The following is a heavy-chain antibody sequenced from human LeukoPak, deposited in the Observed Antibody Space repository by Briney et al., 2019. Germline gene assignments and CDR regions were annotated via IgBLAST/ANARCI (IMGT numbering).Heavy chain of an antibody. J-gene: IGHJ4*02. D-gene: IGHD3-3*01. CDR3: ARGVFWSGYSFDY. Sequence: GAAVKVSCKASGGTCSIYAISWLRQAPGQGLEWMGGIIPILGTANYAQKFQGRVTITTDESTSTAYMELSSLRSEDTAVYYCARGVFWSGYSFDYWGQGTLVTVSS. V-gene: IGHV1-69*05. CDR1: GGTCSIYA. CDR2: IIPILGTA.